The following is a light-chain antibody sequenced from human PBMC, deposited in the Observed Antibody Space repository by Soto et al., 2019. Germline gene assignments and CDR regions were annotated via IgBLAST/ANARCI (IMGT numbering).Light chain of an antibody. CDR1: HDINTY. Sequence: DIQFTQAPALLCSFLGDIVTITSRASHDINTYLAWYQQKPGKAPKLMIYEASTLQSGVPSRFSGSGSGTEFTLTISGLLPEDFATYHCQQLNTLPFTFGQGTRLEIK. CDR3: QQLNTLPFT. J-gene: IGKJ5*01. CDR2: EAS. V-gene: IGKV1-9*01.